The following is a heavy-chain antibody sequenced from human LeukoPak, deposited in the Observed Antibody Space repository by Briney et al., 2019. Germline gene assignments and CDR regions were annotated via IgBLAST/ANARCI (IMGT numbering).Heavy chain of an antibody. Sequence: GGSLRLSCAASGFTFSRYWMSWVRQAPGKGLGWVANINEDGGAKYYVDSVKGRFTISRDNAKNSQYLQMNSLRAEDTAVYYCASGPGYCSSTSCYAATGYWGQGTLVTVSS. CDR2: INEDGGAK. CDR3: ASGPGYCSSTSCYAATGY. J-gene: IGHJ4*02. V-gene: IGHV3-7*01. D-gene: IGHD2-2*03. CDR1: GFTFSRYW.